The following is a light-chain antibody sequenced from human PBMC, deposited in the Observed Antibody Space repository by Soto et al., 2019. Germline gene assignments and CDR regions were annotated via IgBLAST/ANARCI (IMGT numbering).Light chain of an antibody. V-gene: IGKV3-15*01. CDR1: QGIGDT. CDR2: DTS. J-gene: IGKJ4*01. CDR3: QPYNNWPLT. Sequence: EVVMRQSPATLSVSPAEGATLSCRSSQGIGDTLAWYQHKPGQTPRLLIYDTSTRATGVPTRFSGSRSGAEFTLTINSLQSEDFAVYYCQPYNNWPLTFGGGTKVDIK.